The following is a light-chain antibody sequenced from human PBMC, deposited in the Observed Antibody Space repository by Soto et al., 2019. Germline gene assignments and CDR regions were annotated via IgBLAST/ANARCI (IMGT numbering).Light chain of an antibody. Sequence: EIVLTQSPGTLSLSPGERATLSCRASQSVSSSYLAWYQQKPGQAPRLLIYGASSRATGIPDRFSGSGSGTDFPLPISRLEPEDVAVYYCQQYGSSPLFTFGPGTKVDI. CDR3: QQYGSSPLFT. J-gene: IGKJ3*01. V-gene: IGKV3-20*01. CDR1: QSVSSSY. CDR2: GAS.